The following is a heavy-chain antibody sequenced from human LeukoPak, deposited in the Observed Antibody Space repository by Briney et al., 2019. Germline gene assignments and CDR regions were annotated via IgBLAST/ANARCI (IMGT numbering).Heavy chain of an antibody. Sequence: GGSLRLSCAAAGFTFSSYAMSWVRQAPGKGLEWVSAISGSGGSTYYADSVKGRFTISRDNAKNSLYLQMNSLRAEDTAVYYCARVRRSYGMDVWGQGTTVTVSS. D-gene: IGHD3-10*01. CDR2: ISGSGGST. J-gene: IGHJ6*02. V-gene: IGHV3-23*01. CDR1: GFTFSSYA. CDR3: ARVRRSYGMDV.